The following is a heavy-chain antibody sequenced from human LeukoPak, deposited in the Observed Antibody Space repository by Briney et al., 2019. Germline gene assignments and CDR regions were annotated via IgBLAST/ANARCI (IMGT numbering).Heavy chain of an antibody. CDR2: ISGSGGST. Sequence: GGPLRLSCAASEFTFSSYAISWVRQAPGKGLEWVSTISGSGGSTYYADSVKGRFTISRDNSKNTLYLQMNSLRAEDTAVYYCARTRGGLWTGAFDIWGQGTMVTVSS. CDR3: ARTRGGLWTGAFDI. CDR1: EFTFSSYA. J-gene: IGHJ3*02. D-gene: IGHD2-21*01. V-gene: IGHV3-23*01.